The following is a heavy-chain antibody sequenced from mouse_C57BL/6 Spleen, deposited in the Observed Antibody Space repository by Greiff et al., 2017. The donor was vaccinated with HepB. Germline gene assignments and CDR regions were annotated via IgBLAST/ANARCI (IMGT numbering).Heavy chain of an antibody. Sequence: VQLQQPGAELVRPGSSVKLSCKASGYTFTSYWMHWVKQRPIQGLEWIGNIDPSDSETHYNQKFKDKATLTVDKSSSTAYMQISSLTSEDSAVYFCARGGDDYEFDYWGQGTTLTVSS. J-gene: IGHJ2*01. V-gene: IGHV1-52*01. CDR3: ARGGDDYEFDY. CDR1: GYTFTSYW. CDR2: IDPSDSET. D-gene: IGHD2-4*01.